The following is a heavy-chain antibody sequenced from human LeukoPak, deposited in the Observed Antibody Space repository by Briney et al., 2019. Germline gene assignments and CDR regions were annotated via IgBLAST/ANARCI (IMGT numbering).Heavy chain of an antibody. CDR3: ARDSSDRVVVVAATLNWFVP. J-gene: IGHJ5*02. V-gene: IGHV1-2*02. CDR1: GYTFTGYY. CDR2: INPISGGT. D-gene: IGHD2-15*01. Sequence: ASVKVSCKASGYTFTGYYMHWVRQAPGQGLEWMGWINPISGGTNYAQKFQGRVTITRDTSISTAYMELSRQRSGDTAVYYCARDSSDRVVVVAATLNWFVPWGQGTLVTVSS.